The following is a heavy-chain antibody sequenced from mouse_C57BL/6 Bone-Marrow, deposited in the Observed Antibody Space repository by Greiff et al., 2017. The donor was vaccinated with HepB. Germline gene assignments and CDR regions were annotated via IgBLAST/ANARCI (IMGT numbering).Heavy chain of an antibody. CDR3: AGTVATFDY. V-gene: IGHV1-7*01. J-gene: IGHJ2*01. CDR1: GYTFTGYW. CDR2: INPSSGYT. Sequence: VQLVESGAELAKPGASVKLSCKASGYTFTGYWMHWVKQRPVQGLEWIGYINPSSGYTKYNQKFKDKATLTADKSSSTAYMQLSSLTYEDSAVYYCAGTVATFDYWGQGTTLTVSS. D-gene: IGHD1-1*02.